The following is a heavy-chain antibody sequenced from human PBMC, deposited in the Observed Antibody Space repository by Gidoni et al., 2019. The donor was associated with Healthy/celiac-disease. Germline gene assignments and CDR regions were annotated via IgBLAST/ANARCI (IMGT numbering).Heavy chain of an antibody. CDR1: GYSFTSYW. CDR2: IDPSDSYT. V-gene: IGHV5-10-1*03. Sequence: EVQLVQSGAEVKKPGESLRISCKGSGYSFTSYWISWVRQMPGKGLEWMGRIDPSDSYTNYSPSFQGHVTSSADKSISTAYLQWSSLKASDTAMYYCARLLGRSSSPGSLDYWGQGTLVTVSS. CDR3: ARLLGRSSSPGSLDY. J-gene: IGHJ4*02. D-gene: IGHD6-6*01.